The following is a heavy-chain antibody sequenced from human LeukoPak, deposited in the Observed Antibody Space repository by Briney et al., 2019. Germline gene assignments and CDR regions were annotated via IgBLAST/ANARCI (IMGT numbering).Heavy chain of an antibody. CDR3: ARDPNGDYIGAFDM. CDR2: IRGSGGGT. V-gene: IGHV3-23*01. D-gene: IGHD4-17*01. Sequence: GSLRLSCAASGFIFSNYALMWLRQSPGKGPEWVSAIRGSGGGTFYADSVKGRFTISRDNSKNTLYLQMNGLRAEDTAVYYCARDPNGDYIGAFDMWGRRTLVTVSS. J-gene: IGHJ3*02. CDR1: GFIFSNYA.